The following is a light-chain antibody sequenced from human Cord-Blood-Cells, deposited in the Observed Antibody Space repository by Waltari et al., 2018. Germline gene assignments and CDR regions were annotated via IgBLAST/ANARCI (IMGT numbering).Light chain of an antibody. CDR1: ALPKQY. J-gene: IGLJ3*02. CDR2: KDS. V-gene: IGLV3-25*03. Sequence: SYELTQPPSVSVSPGQTARITCSGDALPKQYAYWYQQKPGQAPGLVIYKDSERPSGIPERLSGARSGTTVTLTISGVQAEDGADYYCQSADSSGTYWVFGGGTKLTVL. CDR3: QSADSSGTYWV.